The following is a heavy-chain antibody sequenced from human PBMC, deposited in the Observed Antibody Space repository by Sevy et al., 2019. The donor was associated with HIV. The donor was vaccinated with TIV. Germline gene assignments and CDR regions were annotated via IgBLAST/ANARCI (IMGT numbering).Heavy chain of an antibody. CDR3: ATEYSYDY. V-gene: IGHV1-2*02. CDR1: GHTFSDYY. J-gene: IGHJ4*02. CDR2: INSNIGAI. Sequence: ASVKVSCKASGHTFSDYYIQWVRQAPGQGLEWMGWINSNIGAISYAQKFQGRVTMTSDTSISTVYMELSRLRSDDTAVYYCATEYSYDYWGQGTLVTVSS. D-gene: IGHD4-4*01.